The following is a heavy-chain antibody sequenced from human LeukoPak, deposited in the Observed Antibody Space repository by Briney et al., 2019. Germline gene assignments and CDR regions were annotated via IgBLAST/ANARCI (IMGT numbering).Heavy chain of an antibody. J-gene: IGHJ4*02. D-gene: IGHD2-21*01. CDR1: GLTFRNYA. CDR2: IHYDGKI. CDR3: ASGDGYLQPY. Sequence: GGSLRLSCAASGLTFRNYAMSWVRQAPGKGLEWVSIIHYDGKIRYAGSVGGRFTIYRDDSENTLFLQMNSLRVDDTAVYFCASGDGYLQPYWGQGTLVTVSS. V-gene: IGHV3-53*01.